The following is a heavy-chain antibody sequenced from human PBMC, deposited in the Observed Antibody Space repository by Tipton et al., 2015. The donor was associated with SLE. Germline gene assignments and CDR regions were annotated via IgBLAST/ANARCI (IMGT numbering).Heavy chain of an antibody. Sequence: QLVQSGAEVKKPGASVKVSCKASGYSFTSYYMHWVRQAPGQGLEWMGIINPIGGSTSNAQKFQGRVTMTRDTSTSTVYMELTSLRPEDTAVYYCARDRSNWYGVRDYWGQGTLVTVSS. CDR2: INPIGGST. CDR1: GYSFTSYY. CDR3: ARDRSNWYGVRDY. D-gene: IGHD6-13*01. V-gene: IGHV1-46*01. J-gene: IGHJ4*02.